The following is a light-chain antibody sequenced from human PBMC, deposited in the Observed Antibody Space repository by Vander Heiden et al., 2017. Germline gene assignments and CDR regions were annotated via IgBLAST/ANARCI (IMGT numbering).Light chain of an antibody. Sequence: IVLTQSPGTLSLSPGERATLSCRASQSVSSSYLAWYQQKPGQAPRLLIYGASSRATGIPDRFSGSGSGTDFTLTISRLEPEDFAGYYCQLYCSSPGVTFGPWTKVDIK. CDR2: GAS. CDR1: QSVSSSY. V-gene: IGKV3-20*01. J-gene: IGKJ3*01. CDR3: QLYCSSPGVT.